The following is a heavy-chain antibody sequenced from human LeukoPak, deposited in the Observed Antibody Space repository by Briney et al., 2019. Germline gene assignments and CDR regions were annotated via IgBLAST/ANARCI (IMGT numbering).Heavy chain of an antibody. CDR3: PRQSYASGWNPFGY. J-gene: IGHJ4*02. Sequence: GGSLRLSCAASGFTFSNYAMSWVRQAPRKGLEWVSTISGGGITTYYADSAKGRFTISRDNFKNTMFLQMNSLRADDTAVYYCPRQSYASGWNPFGYWGQGILVTVSS. V-gene: IGHV3-23*01. CDR2: ISGGGITT. CDR1: GFTFSNYA. D-gene: IGHD6-19*01.